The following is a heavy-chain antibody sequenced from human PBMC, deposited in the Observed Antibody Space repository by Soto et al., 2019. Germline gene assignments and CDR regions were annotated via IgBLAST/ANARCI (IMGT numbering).Heavy chain of an antibody. Sequence: SETLSLTCDVSGDSIGSNVWWSWVRQPPGKGLEWIGEVYHNGLTDYNPSLKGRATMSADMSKNQFSLRVTSVTDADTAIYLCARDAAVPGEADRFDYWGQGTLVTVSS. CDR2: VYHNGLT. CDR3: ARDAAVPGEADRFDY. J-gene: IGHJ4*02. V-gene: IGHV4-4*02. D-gene: IGHD6-19*01. CDR1: GDSIGSNVW.